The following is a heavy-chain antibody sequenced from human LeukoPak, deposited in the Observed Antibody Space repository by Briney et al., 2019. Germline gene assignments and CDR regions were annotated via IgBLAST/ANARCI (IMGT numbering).Heavy chain of an antibody. CDR1: GYSISSGYY. Sequence: PSETLSLTCTVSGYSISSGYYWGWIRQPPGKGLEWIGSIYHSGSTYYNPSLKSRVTISVDTSKNQFSLKLSSVTAADTAVYYCARVIQQWLVPTHFDYWGQGTLVTVSS. J-gene: IGHJ4*02. CDR3: ARVIQQWLVPTHFDY. CDR2: IYHSGST. D-gene: IGHD6-19*01. V-gene: IGHV4-38-2*02.